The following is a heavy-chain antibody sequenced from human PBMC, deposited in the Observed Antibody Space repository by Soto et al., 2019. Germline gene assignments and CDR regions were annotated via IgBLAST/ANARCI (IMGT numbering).Heavy chain of an antibody. CDR1: GFTFSSYE. Sequence: EVQLVESGGGLVQPGGSLRLSCAASGFTFSSYEMNWVRQAPGKGLEWVSYISSSGSTIYYADSVKGRFTISRDNAKNSLYLQMNSLRAEDTAVYYCASGNAWEVLLAYWGQGTLVTVSS. CDR3: ASGNAWEVLLAY. CDR2: ISSSGSTI. J-gene: IGHJ4*02. V-gene: IGHV3-48*03. D-gene: IGHD1-26*01.